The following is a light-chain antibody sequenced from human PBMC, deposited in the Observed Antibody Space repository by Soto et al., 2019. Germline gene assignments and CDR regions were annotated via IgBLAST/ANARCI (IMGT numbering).Light chain of an antibody. CDR1: SSNIGAGYD. CDR2: DNN. Sequence: QSVLTQSPSVSGAPGQRVTMSCTGSSSNIGAGYDVHWYQQLPGTAPKLLIYDNNNRPSGVPDRFSGSKSGTSASLAITGLQAEDEAEYYCQSYDSGLSGSVFGGGPQLTVL. J-gene: IGLJ7*01. V-gene: IGLV1-40*01. CDR3: QSYDSGLSGSV.